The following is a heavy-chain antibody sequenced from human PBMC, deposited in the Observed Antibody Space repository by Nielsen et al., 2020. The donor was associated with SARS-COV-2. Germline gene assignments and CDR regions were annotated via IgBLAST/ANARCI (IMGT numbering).Heavy chain of an antibody. J-gene: IGHJ6*02. Sequence: GESLKISCAASGFTFSNAWMSWVRQAPGKGLEWVASISYEGSKKYYADSLEGRFSISTDFSSHTLYLQMYSLRTEDTAIYYCAKRRAVFMLTFGGEGAMDVWGQGTTVSVSS. D-gene: IGHD3-16*01. CDR1: GFTFSNAW. V-gene: IGHV3-30*18. CDR3: AKRRAVFMLTFGGEGAMDV. CDR2: ISYEGSKK.